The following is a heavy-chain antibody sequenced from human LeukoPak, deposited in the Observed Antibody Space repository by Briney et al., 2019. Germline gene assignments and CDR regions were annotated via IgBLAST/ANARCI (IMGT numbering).Heavy chain of an antibody. CDR2: IAYDGNSK. CDR3: ARGHCSGGSCYSVYYYYYGMDV. CDR1: GFTFSSYA. Sequence: GGSLKLSCAASGFTFSSYAMHWVRQAPGKGLEWVAVIAYDGNSKYYADSVQGRFTISRDNSKNTLDLQMNSLRGEDTAVYYCARGHCSGGSCYSVYYYYYGMDVWGQGTTVTVSS. J-gene: IGHJ6*02. D-gene: IGHD2-15*01. V-gene: IGHV3-30-3*01.